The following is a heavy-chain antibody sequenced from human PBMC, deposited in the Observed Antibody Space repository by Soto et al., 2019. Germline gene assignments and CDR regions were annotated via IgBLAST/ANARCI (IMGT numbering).Heavy chain of an antibody. CDR3: ARHSLATQPGDY. CDR1: GYKFSVYW. CDR2: IYPGDSDT. V-gene: IGHV5-51*01. Sequence: GESLKISCKASGYKFSVYWIAWVRQRPGKGLDWMGIIYPGDSDTRYSPSFQGQVTISVDNSIDTAYLEWTTLRASDSAMYYCARHSLATQPGDYWGQGTRVTVSS. J-gene: IGHJ4*02. D-gene: IGHD5-12*01.